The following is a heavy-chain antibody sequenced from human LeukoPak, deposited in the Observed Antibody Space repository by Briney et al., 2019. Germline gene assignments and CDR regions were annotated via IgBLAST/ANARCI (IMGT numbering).Heavy chain of an antibody. Sequence: PGGSLRLSCAASGFTFSSYWMHWVRQAPGKGLVWVSRINSGGSSTSYADSVKGRFTISRDNAKNTLYLQMNSLRAEDTAVYYCARDRGAYCSGGSCYSRNWFDPWGQGTLVTVSS. CDR2: INSGGSST. V-gene: IGHV3-74*01. CDR3: ARDRGAYCSGGSCYSRNWFDP. D-gene: IGHD2-15*01. J-gene: IGHJ5*02. CDR1: GFTFSSYW.